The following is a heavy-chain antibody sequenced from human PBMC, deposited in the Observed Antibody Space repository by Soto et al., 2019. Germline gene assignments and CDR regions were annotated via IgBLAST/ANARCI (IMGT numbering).Heavy chain of an antibody. CDR3: ARDLFYGMDV. J-gene: IGHJ6*02. V-gene: IGHV3-11*01. CDR2: ISSSGSDI. CDR1: GFTFSDYF. Sequence: PGGSLRLSCAASGFTFSDYFLTWIRQAPGKGLEWVSYISSSGSDIYYADSVKGRFTISRDNAQNSLYLQMNSLRAEDTAVYYCARDLFYGMDVWGQGTTVTVS.